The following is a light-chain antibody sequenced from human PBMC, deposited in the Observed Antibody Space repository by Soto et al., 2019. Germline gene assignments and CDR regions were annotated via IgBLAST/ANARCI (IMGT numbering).Light chain of an antibody. CDR1: SSDVGAYTS. CDR3: SSHTSDNRDDV. CDR2: EVS. Sequence: QSVLTQPASVSGSPGQSITISCTGSSSDVGAYTSVSWYQQHPGKAPKLMIYEVSNRPSGVSRRFSGSKSGNTASLTISGLQAEDEAHYYCSSHTSDNRDDVFGTGTKVTVL. J-gene: IGLJ1*01. V-gene: IGLV2-14*01.